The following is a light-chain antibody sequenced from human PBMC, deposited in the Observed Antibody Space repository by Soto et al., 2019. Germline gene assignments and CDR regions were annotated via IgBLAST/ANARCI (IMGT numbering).Light chain of an antibody. Sequence: DIPMTQAPSTLSSSLVDRFTIPFRAIQSISRWLAWYQQKPGKAPKLLIYKASSLESGVPSRFSGSGSGTEFTLTISSLQPDDFATYYCQQYNSYWTFGQGTKV. CDR2: KAS. CDR3: QQYNSYWT. CDR1: QSISRW. V-gene: IGKV1-5*03. J-gene: IGKJ1*01.